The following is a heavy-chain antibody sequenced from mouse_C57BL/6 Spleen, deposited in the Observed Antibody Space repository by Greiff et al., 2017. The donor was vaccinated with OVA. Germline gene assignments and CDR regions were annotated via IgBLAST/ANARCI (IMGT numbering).Heavy chain of an antibody. J-gene: IGHJ4*01. CDR3: AKGPLYYGIYYYAMDY. Sequence: EVQRVESGGGLVQPGGSLKLSCAASGFTFSDYYMYWVRQTPEKRLEWVAYISNGGGSTYYPDTVKGRFTISRDNAKNTLYLQISRLKSEDTAMYYCAKGPLYYGIYYYAMDYWGQGTSVTVSS. D-gene: IGHD2-1*01. V-gene: IGHV5-12*01. CDR1: GFTFSDYY. CDR2: ISNGGGST.